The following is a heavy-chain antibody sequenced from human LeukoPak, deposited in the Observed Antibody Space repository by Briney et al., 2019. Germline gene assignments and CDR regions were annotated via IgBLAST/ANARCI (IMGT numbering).Heavy chain of an antibody. CDR3: ARSGYYDILTGHFDY. V-gene: IGHV3-30-3*01. Sequence: PGRSLRLSCAASGFTFSSYAMHWVRQAPGKGLEWVAVISYDGSNKYYADSVKGRFTISRDNSKNTLYLQMNSLRAEDTAVYYCARSGYYDILTGHFDYWGQGTLVTVSS. CDR2: ISYDGSNK. J-gene: IGHJ4*02. D-gene: IGHD3-9*01. CDR1: GFTFSSYA.